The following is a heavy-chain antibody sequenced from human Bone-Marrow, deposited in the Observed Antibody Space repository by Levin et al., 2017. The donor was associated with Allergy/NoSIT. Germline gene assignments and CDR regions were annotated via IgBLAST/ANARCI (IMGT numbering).Heavy chain of an antibody. CDR3: ARFNVVPADPYFDY. D-gene: IGHD2-2*01. CDR2: IIPILGIA. CDR1: GGTFSSYT. J-gene: IGHJ4*02. V-gene: IGHV1-69*02. Sequence: KISCKASGGTFSSYTISWVRQAPGQGLEWMGRIIPILGIANYAQKFQGRVTITADKSTSTAYMELSSLRSEDTAVYYCARFNVVPADPYFDYWGQGTLVTVSS.